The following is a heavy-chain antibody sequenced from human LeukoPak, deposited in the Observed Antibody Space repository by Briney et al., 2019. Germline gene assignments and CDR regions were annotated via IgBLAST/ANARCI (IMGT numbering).Heavy chain of an antibody. J-gene: IGHJ4*02. CDR1: GFIFGDYA. CDR3: ASSPPSSGYYIDY. V-gene: IGHV3-21*01. D-gene: IGHD3-22*01. CDR2: ISSSSSYI. Sequence: PGGSLRLSCAAAGFIFGDYAMHWVRQAPGKGLEWVSSISSSSSYIYYADSVKGRFTISRDNAKNSLYLQMNSLRAEDTAVYYCASSPPSSGYYIDYWGQGTLVTVSS.